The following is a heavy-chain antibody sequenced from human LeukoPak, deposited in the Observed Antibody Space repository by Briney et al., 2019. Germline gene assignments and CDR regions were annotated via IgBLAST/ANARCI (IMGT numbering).Heavy chain of an antibody. D-gene: IGHD6-13*01. Sequence: PSETLSLTCTVSGGSISSSNYYWGWIRQPPGKGLEWIGEINQGGSTNYNPSLQRRVTISVDTSKNQFSLKLSSVTAADTAVYYCARAGSSWSSIDYWGQGTLVTVSS. CDR2: INQGGST. CDR1: GGSISSSNYY. CDR3: ARAGSSWSSIDY. V-gene: IGHV4-39*07. J-gene: IGHJ4*02.